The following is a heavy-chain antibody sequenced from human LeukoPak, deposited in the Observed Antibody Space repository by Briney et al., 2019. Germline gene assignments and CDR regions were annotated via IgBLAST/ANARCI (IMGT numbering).Heavy chain of an antibody. CDR1: GYTFTSYD. CDR3: ARDLAVAGTSDVFDI. J-gene: IGHJ3*02. CDR2: SSGYNGNT. D-gene: IGHD6-19*01. Sequence: ASVKVSCKASGYTFTSYDSNWVRQATGQGPEWMGWSSGYNGNTNYAQKLQGRVTMTTDTSTSTAYMELRSLRSDDTAVYYCARDLAVAGTSDVFDIWGQGTMVTVSS. V-gene: IGHV1-18*01.